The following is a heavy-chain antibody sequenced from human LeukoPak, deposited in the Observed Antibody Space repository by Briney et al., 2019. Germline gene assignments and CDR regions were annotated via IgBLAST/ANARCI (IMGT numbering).Heavy chain of an antibody. CDR2: IYQSGSGSS. Sequence: SETLSLTCSVSGGSIISTNYYWGWIRQPPGKGLEWTGSIYQSGSGSSYYNPSLKSRVTISGDTSKNHFFLRLSSVTAADTAVYYCASTLRFLPYRRFDYWGQGTLVTVPS. CDR3: ASTLRFLPYRRFDY. V-gene: IGHV4-39*02. CDR1: GGSIISTNYY. J-gene: IGHJ4*02. D-gene: IGHD3-3*01.